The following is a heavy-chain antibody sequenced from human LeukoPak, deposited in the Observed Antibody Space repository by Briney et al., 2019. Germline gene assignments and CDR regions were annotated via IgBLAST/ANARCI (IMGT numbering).Heavy chain of an antibody. V-gene: IGHV3-30*04. CDR3: ARDKVRPVITVTTMVCDY. Sequence: GRSLRLSCAASGFTFSSYAMHWVRQAPGKGLEGVAVISYDGSNKYYADSVKGRFTISRDNSKNTLYLQMNSLRAEDTAVYYCARDKVRPVITVTTMVCDYWGQGTLVTVSS. CDR2: ISYDGSNK. CDR1: GFTFSSYA. J-gene: IGHJ4*02. D-gene: IGHD4-17*01.